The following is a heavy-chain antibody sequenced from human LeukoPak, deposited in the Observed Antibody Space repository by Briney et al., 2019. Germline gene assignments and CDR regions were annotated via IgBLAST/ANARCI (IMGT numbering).Heavy chain of an antibody. D-gene: IGHD3-22*01. V-gene: IGHV5-51*01. Sequence: GESLKISCKGSGYSFTSYWIGWVRQMPGKGLEWMGIIYPGDSDTRYSPSFQGQVTISADKSISTAYLQWSSLKASDTAMYYCARIARYFDSSGYYEEEPYNWFDPWGQGTLVTVSS. CDR3: ARIARYFDSSGYYEEEPYNWFDP. CDR2: IYPGDSDT. J-gene: IGHJ5*02. CDR1: GYSFTSYW.